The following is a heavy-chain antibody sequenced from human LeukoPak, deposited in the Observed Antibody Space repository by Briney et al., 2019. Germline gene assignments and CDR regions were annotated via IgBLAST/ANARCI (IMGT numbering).Heavy chain of an antibody. CDR1: GISLGTYA. CDR2: ISGTGVNI. D-gene: IGHD3-10*01. V-gene: IGHV3-23*01. Sequence: GSLRLSCAASGISLGTYAMSWVRQGPGEGLEWVSAISGTGVNIDYADSVKGRYTISRDNPKNMLYLQMRSLRAEDTAVYYCAKAPGYGSENPFDLWGQGTLVTVSS. CDR3: AKAPGYGSENPFDL. J-gene: IGHJ4*02.